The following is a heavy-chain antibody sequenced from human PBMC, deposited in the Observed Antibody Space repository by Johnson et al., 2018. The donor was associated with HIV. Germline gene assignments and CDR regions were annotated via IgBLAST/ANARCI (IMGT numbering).Heavy chain of an antibody. J-gene: IGHJ3*02. D-gene: IGHD3-22*01. CDR1: GLTFDSYS. V-gene: IGHV3-23*04. Sequence: VQLVESGGGLVQPGGSLRLSCKASGLTFDSYSMSWVRQAPGKGLEWVSGIIPSGTGTHYADSVEGRFTISRDHSRNTVYLQMNSLRAEDTAVYYCASNLPYDSSGYYYSGRDAFDIWGQGTMVTVSS. CDR3: ASNLPYDSSGYYYSGRDAFDI. CDR2: IIPSGTGT.